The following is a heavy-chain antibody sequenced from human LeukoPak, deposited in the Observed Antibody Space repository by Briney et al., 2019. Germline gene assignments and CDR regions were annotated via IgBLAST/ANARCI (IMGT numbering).Heavy chain of an antibody. CDR1: GGSISTDTY. V-gene: IGHV4-39*06. D-gene: IGHD3-10*01. CDR2: IYFSGST. J-gene: IGHJ4*02. CDR3: ARAGRYDDSASYLHYFDY. Sequence: SETLSLTCTVSGGSISTDTYWGWIRQPPGKGLEWIGSIYFSGSTYYNPSLRSRVTISIDTSKTHFTLRLNSVTAADTAVYHCARAGRYDDSASYLHYFDYWGQGTLVTVSS.